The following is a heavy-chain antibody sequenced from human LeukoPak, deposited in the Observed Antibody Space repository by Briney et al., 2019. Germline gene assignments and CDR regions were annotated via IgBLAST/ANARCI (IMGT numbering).Heavy chain of an antibody. V-gene: IGHV3-30*03. CDR1: GFTFSSYG. CDR3: ARDSGPTPMVRGEVGWFDP. D-gene: IGHD3-10*01. J-gene: IGHJ5*02. Sequence: GGSLRLSCAASGFTFSSYGMHWVRQAPGKGLEWVAVISYDGSNEYYADSVKGRFTISRDNSKNTLYLQMNSLRAEDTAVYYCARDSGPTPMVRGEVGWFDPWGQGTLVTVSS. CDR2: ISYDGSNE.